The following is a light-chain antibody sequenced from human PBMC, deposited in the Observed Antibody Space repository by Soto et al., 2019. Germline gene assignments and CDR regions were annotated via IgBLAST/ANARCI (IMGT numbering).Light chain of an antibody. V-gene: IGLV2-14*02. CDR2: EGS. J-gene: IGLJ2*01. CDR3: SSYATTNTFV. Sequence: QSALTQPASVSGSPGQSITISCTGTSSDIGNYEHVSWYQHHPDKAPKLIIFEGSKRPSGVSDRFSGFKSANTAYLTISGVQPEDEADYHCSSYATTNTFVFGGGTKLTVL. CDR1: SSDIGNYEH.